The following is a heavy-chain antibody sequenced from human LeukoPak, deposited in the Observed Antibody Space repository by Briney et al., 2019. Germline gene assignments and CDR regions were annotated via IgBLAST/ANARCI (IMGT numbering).Heavy chain of an antibody. J-gene: IGHJ6*03. D-gene: IGHD2-2*02. V-gene: IGHV3-23*01. CDR2: ISGSGGST. Sequence: PGGSLRLSCAASGFTFSSYAMSWVRRAPGKGLEWVSSISGSGGSTYYADSVKGRFTISRDNSKNTLYLQMNSLRAEDTAVYYCAKGLGVVPAAIPRGVYYYMDVWGKGTTVTVSS. CDR3: AKGLGVVPAAIPRGVYYYMDV. CDR1: GFTFSSYA.